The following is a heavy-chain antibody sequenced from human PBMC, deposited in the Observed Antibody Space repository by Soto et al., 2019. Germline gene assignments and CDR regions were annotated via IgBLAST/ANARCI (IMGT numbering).Heavy chain of an antibody. CDR3: ARAYTMDV. CDR1: GYTFTCYG. D-gene: IGHD4-4*01. Sequence: GASVKVSCKTSGYTFTCYGISWVRQAPGQGLEWMGWISLYNGNTKYAQKLQGRVTMTTDTSTSTAYMELRSLRSDDTAVYYCARAYTMDVWGQGTTVTLSS. CDR2: ISLYNGNT. J-gene: IGHJ6*02. V-gene: IGHV1-18*01.